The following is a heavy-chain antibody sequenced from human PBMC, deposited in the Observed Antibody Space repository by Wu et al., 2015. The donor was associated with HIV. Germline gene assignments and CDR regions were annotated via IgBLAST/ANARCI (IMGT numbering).Heavy chain of an antibody. D-gene: IGHD5-24*01. CDR2: IIPLTGTS. J-gene: IGHJ6*02. V-gene: IGHV1-69*04. CDR1: GGTFSNCA. Sequence: QVHLVQSGTEVKKPGSSVKVSCRTSGGTFSNCAITWVRQAPGQGLEWMGRIIPLTGTSNFAQNFQGRVTLSADKPTATLYMELSGLRSEDTAVYYCARGFIKEMTTASYYYYVMDVWGQGTTVTVSS. CDR3: ARGFIKEMTTASYYYYVMDV.